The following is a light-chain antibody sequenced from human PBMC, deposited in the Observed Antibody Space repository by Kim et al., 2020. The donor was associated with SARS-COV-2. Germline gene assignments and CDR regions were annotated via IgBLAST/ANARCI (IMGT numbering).Light chain of an antibody. CDR3: QHRRNWPWT. CDR2: DAS. CDR1: QSVSSY. J-gene: IGKJ1*01. Sequence: DIVLTQSPATLSLSPGERATLSCRASQSVSSYLAWYQQKFGQAPRLLIYDASNMATGIPARFSGSGSGTDFTLTISSLEPEDFAIYYCQHRRNWPWTFGQGTKVDIK. V-gene: IGKV3-11*01.